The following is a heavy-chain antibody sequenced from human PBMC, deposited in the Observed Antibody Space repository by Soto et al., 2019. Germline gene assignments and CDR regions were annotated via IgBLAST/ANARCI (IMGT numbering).Heavy chain of an antibody. Sequence: EVQLVESGGGLIQPGGSLRLSCAASRFTVSSNYMTWVRQAPGKGQEWVSVIYEGGTTYYADSVKGRFTISRDISKNTLYLQMNNLRAVDSAVYYCARDIHDYGDYGYWGQGTLVTVSS. V-gene: IGHV3-53*01. J-gene: IGHJ4*02. CDR1: RFTVSSNY. D-gene: IGHD4-17*01. CDR3: ARDIHDYGDYGY. CDR2: IYEGGTT.